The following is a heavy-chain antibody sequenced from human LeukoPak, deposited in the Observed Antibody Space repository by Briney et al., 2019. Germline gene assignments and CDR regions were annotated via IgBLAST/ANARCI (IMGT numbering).Heavy chain of an antibody. D-gene: IGHD1-26*01. Sequence: ASVKVSCKAPGYTFTSYGISWVRQAPGQGLEWMGWISAYNGNTNYAQKLQGRVTMTTDTSTSTAYMELRSLRSDDTAVYYCARFVGATPPYNWFDPWGQGTLVTVSS. V-gene: IGHV1-18*01. J-gene: IGHJ5*02. CDR3: ARFVGATPPYNWFDP. CDR2: ISAYNGNT. CDR1: GYTFTSYG.